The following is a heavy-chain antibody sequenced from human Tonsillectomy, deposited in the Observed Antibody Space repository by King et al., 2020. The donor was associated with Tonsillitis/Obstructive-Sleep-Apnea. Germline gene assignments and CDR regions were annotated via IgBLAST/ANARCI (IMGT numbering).Heavy chain of an antibody. CDR1: GFTFSTYA. CDR3: AKDVKATRPPYYYYYMDV. Sequence: VQLVESGGGLVQPGGSLRLSCAASGFTFSTYAMSWVRQAPGKGLEWVSAISGSGGSTYYADSVKGRFTISRDNSKNTLCLQMTSLRAEDTAVYYCAKDVKATRPPYYYYYMDVWGKGTTVTVSS. V-gene: IGHV3-23*04. J-gene: IGHJ6*03. D-gene: IGHD6-6*01. CDR2: ISGSGGST.